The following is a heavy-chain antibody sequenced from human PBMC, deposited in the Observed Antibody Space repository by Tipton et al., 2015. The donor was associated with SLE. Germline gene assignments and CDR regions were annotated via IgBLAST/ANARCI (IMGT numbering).Heavy chain of an antibody. D-gene: IGHD1-7*01. CDR3: ARRYNWNYKDNFDY. CDR1: GGSLRGYY. CDR2: INHVVRT. Sequence: TLSLTCAVYGGSLRGYYWSWICHSPGKGLEWIDDINHVVRTNSNPSLRSQATISIDTSKNQFSLKLTSVTAADTVVYYCARRYNWNYKDNFDYWGQGTPVTDSS. J-gene: IGHJ4*02. V-gene: IGHV4-34*01.